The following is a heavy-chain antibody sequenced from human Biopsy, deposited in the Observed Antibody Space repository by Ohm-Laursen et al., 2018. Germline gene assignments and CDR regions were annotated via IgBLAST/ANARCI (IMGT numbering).Heavy chain of an antibody. CDR3: ARAKLEPVYYHYAMDV. Sequence: GASVKVSCKASGYTFTSYGISWVRQAPGQGLEWMGWINTENGNTIYAQNLQGRVTMTADTSTSTACMEVTSLRSDDTAVYYCARAKLEPVYYHYAMDVWGQGTTVTVSS. CDR2: INTENGNT. V-gene: IGHV1-18*01. D-gene: IGHD1-1*01. CDR1: GYTFTSYG. J-gene: IGHJ6*02.